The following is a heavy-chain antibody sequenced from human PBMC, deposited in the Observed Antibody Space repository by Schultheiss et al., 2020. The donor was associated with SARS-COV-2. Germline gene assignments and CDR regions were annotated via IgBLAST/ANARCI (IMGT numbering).Heavy chain of an antibody. CDR3: ARALRSSDYYGFFDAFDI. CDR2: IYSGGST. V-gene: IGHV3-66*02. Sequence: GGSLRLSCAASGFTVSSNYMSWVRQAPGKGLEWVSVIYSGGSTYYADSVKGRFTISRDNSKNTLYLQMNSLRAEDTAVYYCARALRSSDYYGFFDAFDIWGQGTMVTVSS. J-gene: IGHJ3*02. CDR1: GFTVSSNY. D-gene: IGHD3-10*01.